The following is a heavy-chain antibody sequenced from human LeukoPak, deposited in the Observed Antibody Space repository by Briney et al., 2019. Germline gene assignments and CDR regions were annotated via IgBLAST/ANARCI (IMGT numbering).Heavy chain of an antibody. CDR1: GYTFTDYY. CDR3: ARDKRIPRAHWFDP. J-gene: IGHJ5*02. CDR2: INPNSGGT. V-gene: IGHV1-2*02. D-gene: IGHD1-26*01. Sequence: ASVKVSCKASGYTFTDYYMHWVRQAPGQGLEWMGWINPNSGGTNYAQKFQDRVTMTRDTSISTASMELSRVTSDDTAVYYCARDKRIPRAHWFDPWGQGTLVTVSS.